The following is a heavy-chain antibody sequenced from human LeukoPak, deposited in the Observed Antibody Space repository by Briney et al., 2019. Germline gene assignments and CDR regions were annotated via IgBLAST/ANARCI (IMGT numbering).Heavy chain of an antibody. CDR2: IWYDGSNK. CDR3: ARGVLGYCSSTSCSDWFDP. D-gene: IGHD2-2*01. CDR1: GFTFSSYG. J-gene: IGHJ5*02. Sequence: GGSLRLSCAASGFTFSSYGMHWVRQAPGKGREWVAVIWYDGSNKYYADSVKGRFTISRDNSKNTLYLQMNSLRAEDTAVYYCARGVLGYCSSTSCSDWFDPWGQGTLVTVSS. V-gene: IGHV3-33*01.